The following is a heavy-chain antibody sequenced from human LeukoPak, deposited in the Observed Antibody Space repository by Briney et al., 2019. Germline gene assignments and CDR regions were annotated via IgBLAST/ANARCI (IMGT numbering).Heavy chain of an antibody. V-gene: IGHV3-11*01. J-gene: IGHJ4*02. CDR3: ARSADRSGYFREITLYYFDY. D-gene: IGHD3-22*01. Sequence: PGGSLRLSCAASGFTFSDFYMTWIRQAPGKGLEWVSYISNRGSTIHYADSVRGRFTISRDNAKKSLYLQMNSLRAEDTAVYYCARSADRSGYFREITLYYFDYWGQGTLVTVPP. CDR2: ISNRGSTI. CDR1: GFTFSDFY.